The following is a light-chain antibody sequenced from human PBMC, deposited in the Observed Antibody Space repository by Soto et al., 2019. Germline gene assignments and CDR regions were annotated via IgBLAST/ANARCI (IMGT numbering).Light chain of an antibody. CDR3: QQYKTYST. Sequence: DIQMTQSPSTLSASVGDRVTITCRASQTVSPWLAWYQQKPGKAPKFLIYKTSFLESGVPSRFSGRGSGTEFTLTISSLQPDDFATYFCQQYKTYSTFGQGTKVE. CDR2: KTS. CDR1: QTVSPW. J-gene: IGKJ1*01. V-gene: IGKV1-5*03.